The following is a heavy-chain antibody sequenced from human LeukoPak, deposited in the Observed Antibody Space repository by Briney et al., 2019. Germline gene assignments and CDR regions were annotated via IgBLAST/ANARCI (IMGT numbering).Heavy chain of an antibody. CDR2: IYYSGST. V-gene: IGHV4-39*02. CDR1: GGSISSSSYY. CDR3: AREGKYYHYGMDV. Sequence: SETLSLTCTVSGGSISSSSYYWGWIRQPPGKGLEWIGSIYYSGSTYYNPSLKSRVTISVDTSKNQFSLKLSSVTAADTAVYYRAREGKYYHYGMDVWGQGTTVTVSS. J-gene: IGHJ6*02. D-gene: IGHD3-10*01.